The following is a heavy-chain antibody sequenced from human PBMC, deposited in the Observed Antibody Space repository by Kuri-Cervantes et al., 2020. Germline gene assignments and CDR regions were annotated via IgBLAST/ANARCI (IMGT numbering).Heavy chain of an antibody. CDR1: GFTFSSYS. J-gene: IGHJ4*02. CDR2: ISSSGSTI. D-gene: IGHD6-13*01. Sequence: LSLTCAASGFTFSSYSMNWVRQAPGKGLEWVSAISSSGSTIYYADSVKGRFTISRDNAKNSLYLQMNSLRAEDTAVYYCARDMGKKAAAGFDYWGQGTLVTVPS. V-gene: IGHV3-48*04. CDR3: ARDMGKKAAAGFDY.